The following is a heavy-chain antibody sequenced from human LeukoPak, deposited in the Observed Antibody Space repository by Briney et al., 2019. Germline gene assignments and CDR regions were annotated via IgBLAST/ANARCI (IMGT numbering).Heavy chain of an antibody. CDR2: ISYEDGITQ. J-gene: IGHJ4*02. V-gene: IGHV3-30*04. CDR3: SKERPEEYYSSGSYFDY. Sequence: GRSLRLSCAAPGCTFRSFVMHWVRQAPGKGLEWVAAISYEDGITQYYADSVKGRFTISRDNSKYTVYLEMNSLRVEDTAMYYCSKERPEEYYSSGSYFDYWGQGTLVTVSS. D-gene: IGHD3-10*01. CDR1: GCTFRSFV.